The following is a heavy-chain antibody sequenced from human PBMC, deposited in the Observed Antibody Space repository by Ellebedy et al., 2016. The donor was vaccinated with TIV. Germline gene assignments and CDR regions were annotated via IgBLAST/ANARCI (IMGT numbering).Heavy chain of an antibody. D-gene: IGHD3-16*01. CDR2: ISGSSGST. J-gene: IGHJ6*02. CDR3: AKDASAFTDPGRVGMDV. Sequence: GGSLRLXXATSGFTFSGNGMSWVRQAPGKGLEWVSSISGSSGSTYYADSVKGRFTISRDISKNALYLQMVSLRVEDTAVYYCAKDASAFTDPGRVGMDVWGQGTTVTVSS. V-gene: IGHV3-23*01. CDR1: GFTFSGNG.